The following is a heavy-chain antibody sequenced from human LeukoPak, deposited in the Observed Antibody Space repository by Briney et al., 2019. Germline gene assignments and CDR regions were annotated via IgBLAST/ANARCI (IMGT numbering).Heavy chain of an antibody. CDR1: GGSFSGYY. Sequence: SETLSLTCAVYGGSFSGYYWSWLRQPPGKGLEWIGEINHSGSTNYNPSLTSRVPISVDTSNNQFSLTLSSFPAADTAVYYCARGYRRWLQLNSIDYWGQGTLVTVSS. CDR3: ARGYRRWLQLNSIDY. J-gene: IGHJ4*02. V-gene: IGHV4-34*01. CDR2: INHSGST. D-gene: IGHD5-24*01.